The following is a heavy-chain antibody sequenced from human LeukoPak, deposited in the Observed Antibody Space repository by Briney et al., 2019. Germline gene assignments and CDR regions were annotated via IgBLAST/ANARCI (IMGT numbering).Heavy chain of an antibody. Sequence: SETLSLTCTVSGGSISGGSFHWSWIRQPAGKGLEWIGRIYTSGSTNYNPSLQSRVTISLDPSKNQFSLKLSSVTAADTAVYYCARVDLYSGSYYAFDIWGQGTMVTVSS. CDR3: ARVDLYSGSYYAFDI. V-gene: IGHV4-61*02. CDR1: GGSISGGSFH. CDR2: IYTSGST. J-gene: IGHJ3*02. D-gene: IGHD1-26*01.